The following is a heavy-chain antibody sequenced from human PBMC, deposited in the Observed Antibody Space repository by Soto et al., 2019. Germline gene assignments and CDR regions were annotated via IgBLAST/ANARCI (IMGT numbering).Heavy chain of an antibody. Sequence: PSETLSLTCGVSGYSITSGFYWGWVRQSPGKGLEWIGSISYSAKTFYNPSLASRLSIAVDTSMNQFSLRLTSVTAADTALYYCTRGAGAPLVRFDSWGQGTLVTVSS. CDR2: ISYSAKT. V-gene: IGHV4-38-2*01. J-gene: IGHJ4*02. CDR1: GYSITSGFY. CDR3: TRGAGAPLVRFDS. D-gene: IGHD3-22*01.